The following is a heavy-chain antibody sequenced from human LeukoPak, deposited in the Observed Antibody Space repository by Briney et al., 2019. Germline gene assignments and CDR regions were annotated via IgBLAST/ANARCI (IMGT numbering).Heavy chain of an antibody. CDR2: ISSSSSYI. V-gene: IGHV3-21*01. Sequence: PGGSLRLSCAASGFTFNSYTLNWVRQAPGKGLEWVSSISSSSSYIYYADSVKGRFTISRDNAKYSLYLQMNSLRAEDTAVYYCARGIVGATTNADYWGQGTLVTVSS. D-gene: IGHD1-26*01. CDR1: GFTFNSYT. CDR3: ARGIVGATTNADY. J-gene: IGHJ4*02.